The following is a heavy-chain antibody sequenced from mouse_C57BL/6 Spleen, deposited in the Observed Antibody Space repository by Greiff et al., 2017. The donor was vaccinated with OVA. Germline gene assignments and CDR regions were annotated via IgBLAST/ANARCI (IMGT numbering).Heavy chain of an antibody. J-gene: IGHJ2*01. D-gene: IGHD4-1*01. V-gene: IGHV1-26*01. CDR2: INPNNGGT. CDR3: ARTNRLGPFDY. CDR1: GYTFTDYY. Sequence: EVQLQQSGPELVKPGASVKISCKASGYTFTDYYMNWVKQSHGKSLEWIGDINPNNGGTSYNQKFKGKATLTVDKSSSTAYIELRSLTSDDSAVYYCARTNRLGPFDYWGQGTTLTVSS.